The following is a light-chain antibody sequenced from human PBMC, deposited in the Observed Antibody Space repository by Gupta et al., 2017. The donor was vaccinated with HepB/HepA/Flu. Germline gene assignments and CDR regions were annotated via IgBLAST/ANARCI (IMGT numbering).Light chain of an antibody. J-gene: IGLJ2*01. Sequence: SALTRAAPACGNPVPPITITCTGSSSDVGSYNLVSWYQHYPGQAPKLIIQEVSMRPSGVSARFSVSKSGDTASLTISGRQGEGGADYYCCSYVGSNSVVFGGGTKGTVL. CDR2: EVS. CDR3: CSYVGSNSVV. CDR1: SSDVGSYNL. V-gene: IGLV2-23*02.